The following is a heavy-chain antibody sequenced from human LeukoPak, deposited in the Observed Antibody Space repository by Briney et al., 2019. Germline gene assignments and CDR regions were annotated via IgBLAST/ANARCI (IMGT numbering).Heavy chain of an antibody. J-gene: IGHJ4*02. CDR2: IKQDGSEK. CDR3: AREEVGATDY. CDR1: EFTFSSYW. Sequence: GGSLRLSCAASEFTFSSYWMSWVRQAPGKGLEWVANIKQDGSEKYYVDSVKGRFTISRDNAKNSLYLQMNSLRAEDTAVYYCAREEVGATDYWGQGTLVTVSS. D-gene: IGHD1-26*01. V-gene: IGHV3-7*03.